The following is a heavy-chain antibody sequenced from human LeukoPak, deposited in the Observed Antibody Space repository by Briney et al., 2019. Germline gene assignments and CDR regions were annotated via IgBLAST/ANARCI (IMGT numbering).Heavy chain of an antibody. Sequence: SGTLSLTCTVSGGSINYYYWSWIRQPPGKGLEWIGYIYYSGSANYNPSLKSRVSISVDTSKNHFSLKLSSVTAADTAVYYCARATQGAFDIWGQGTMVTVSS. J-gene: IGHJ3*02. V-gene: IGHV4-59*01. CDR1: GGSINYYY. CDR3: ARATQGAFDI. CDR2: IYYSGSA.